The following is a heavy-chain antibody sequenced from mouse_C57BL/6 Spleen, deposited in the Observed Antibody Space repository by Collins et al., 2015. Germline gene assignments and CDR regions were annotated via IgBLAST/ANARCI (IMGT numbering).Heavy chain of an antibody. Sequence: QVQLQQPGAELVRPGSSVELSCKASGYTFTSYWMHWVKQRPIQGLEWIGNIDPSDSETHYNQKFKDKATLTVDKSSSTAYMQLSSLTSEDSAVYYCARAGHYYGSSYFDYWGQGTTLTVSS. J-gene: IGHJ2*01. CDR2: IDPSDSET. V-gene: IGHV1-52*01. CDR1: GYTFTSYW. CDR3: ARAGHYYGSSYFDY. D-gene: IGHD1-1*01.